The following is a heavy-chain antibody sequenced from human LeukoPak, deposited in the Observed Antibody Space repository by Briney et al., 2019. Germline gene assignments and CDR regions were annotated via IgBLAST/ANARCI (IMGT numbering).Heavy chain of an antibody. CDR3: ARSTRYYAFDY. D-gene: IGHD2/OR15-2a*01. Sequence: SETLSLTCTVSGGSISSYYWSWIRQPPGKGLEWIGYIYYSGSTNYNPSLKSRVTISVDTSKNQFSLKLSSVTAADTAVYYCARSTRYYAFDYWGQGTLVTASS. CDR1: GGSISSYY. V-gene: IGHV4-59*01. J-gene: IGHJ4*02. CDR2: IYYSGST.